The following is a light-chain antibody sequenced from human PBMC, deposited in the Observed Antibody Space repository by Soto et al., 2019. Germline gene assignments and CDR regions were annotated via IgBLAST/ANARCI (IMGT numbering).Light chain of an antibody. V-gene: IGKV3-20*01. CDR1: QSVSST. CDR3: QQYGSSGT. Sequence: EIVMTQSPATLSVSPGERATLSCRASQSVSSTLAWYQQKPGQAPRLLIYGASTRATGIPDRFSGSGSGTDFTLTISRLEPEDFAVYYCQQYGSSGTFGQGTRWIS. CDR2: GAS. J-gene: IGKJ1*01.